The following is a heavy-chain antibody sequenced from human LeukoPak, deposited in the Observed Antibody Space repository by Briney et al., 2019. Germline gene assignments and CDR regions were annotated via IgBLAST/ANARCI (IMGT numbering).Heavy chain of an antibody. Sequence: GGSLRLSCAASGFTFNNYGMHWVRQAPGKGLEWVAVISYDGSNKYYADSVKGRFTISRDNSKNTLYLQMNSLRAEDTAVYYCAREFWSEISFDYWGQGTLVTVSS. V-gene: IGHV3-30*19. CDR3: AREFWSEISFDY. J-gene: IGHJ4*02. D-gene: IGHD3-3*01. CDR1: GFTFNNYG. CDR2: ISYDGSNK.